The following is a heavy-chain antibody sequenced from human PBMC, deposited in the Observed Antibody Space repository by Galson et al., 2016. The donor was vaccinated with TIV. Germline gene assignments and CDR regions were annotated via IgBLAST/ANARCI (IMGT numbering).Heavy chain of an antibody. CDR2: ISDGGNT. Sequence: SLRLSCAASGLSVSINYMTWVRQATGKGLEWASLISDGGNTYYPDSVKGRFTISRDNSKNTLYLQMNSLRVEDTAVYYCARDRVVDATYYYYYYGMDVWGQGTAVTVSS. CDR1: GLSVSINY. V-gene: IGHV3-66*02. CDR3: ARDRVVDATYYYYYYGMDV. J-gene: IGHJ6*02. D-gene: IGHD2-15*01.